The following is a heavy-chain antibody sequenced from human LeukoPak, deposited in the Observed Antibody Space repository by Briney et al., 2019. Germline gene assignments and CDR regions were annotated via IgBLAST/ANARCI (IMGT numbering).Heavy chain of an antibody. CDR3: AKSSLTGPGDYYGMDV. J-gene: IGHJ6*02. CDR1: GLTFSSYG. V-gene: IGHV3-30*18. CDR2: ISFDGSNK. Sequence: GSLRLSCAASGLTFSSYGMQWGRQAPGKGLGWVAVISFDGSNKYYADSVKSRFTISRDNSKNTLYLQMNSLKPEATAVYYCAKSSLTGPGDYYGMDVWGQGTPVTVSS. D-gene: IGHD2-8*02.